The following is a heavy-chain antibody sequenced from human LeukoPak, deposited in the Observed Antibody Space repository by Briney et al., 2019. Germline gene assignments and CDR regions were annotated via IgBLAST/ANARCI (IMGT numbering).Heavy chain of an antibody. CDR3: ARGNSFGY. Sequence: PGGSLRLSCAASGFTFSSYAMSWVRQAPGKGLEWVSAISASGGRTYYADSVKGRFTISRDNSKNTVYLQMNSLRAEDTAVYYCARGNSFGYWGQGTLVIVSS. V-gene: IGHV3-23*01. CDR2: ISASGGRT. CDR1: GFTFSSYA. D-gene: IGHD1/OR15-1a*01. J-gene: IGHJ4*02.